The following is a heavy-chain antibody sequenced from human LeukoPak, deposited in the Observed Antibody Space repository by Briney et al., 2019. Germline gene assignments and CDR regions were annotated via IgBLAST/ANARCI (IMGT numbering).Heavy chain of an antibody. V-gene: IGHV1-46*01. D-gene: IGHD2-15*01. CDR2: INPSGGGT. J-gene: IGHJ5*01. CDR1: GYTFTSYY. Sequence: ASVTVSCKASGYTFTSYYMHWVRQAPGQGLEWMGFINPSGGGTTYAQKFQGRVTMTRDTSTSTVYMELSSLRSEDTALYYCARSRATIADCSGGSCYAFDSWGQGTLVTVSS. CDR3: ARSRATIADCSGGSCYAFDS.